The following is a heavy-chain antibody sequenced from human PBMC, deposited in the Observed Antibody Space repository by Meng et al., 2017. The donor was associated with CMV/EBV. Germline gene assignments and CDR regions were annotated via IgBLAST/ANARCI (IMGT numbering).Heavy chain of an antibody. V-gene: IGHV3-43*01. CDR3: AKGRITIFGAVDY. D-gene: IGHD3-3*01. CDR1: GFTFDDYT. J-gene: IGHJ4*02. CDR2: ISWDGGST. Sequence: GESLKISCAASGFTFDDYTMHWVRQAPGKGLEWVSLISWDGGSTYYADSVKGRFTISRDNSKNSLYLQMNSLRTEDTALYYCAKGRITIFGAVDYWGQGTLVTVPQ.